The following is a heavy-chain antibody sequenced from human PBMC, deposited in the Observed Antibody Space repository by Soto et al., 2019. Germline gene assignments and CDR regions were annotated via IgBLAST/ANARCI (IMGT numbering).Heavy chain of an antibody. Sequence: QVQLVESGGGGVQPGRSLRPSCEASGFTFSSYARHWVRQAPGKGLELVAVISYDGSNKYYPDSVKGRFTISRDNSKNTLYLQMNSLRAEDTAVYYCARGSSGYYEISPFLDYWGQGTLVTVSS. J-gene: IGHJ4*02. CDR1: GFTFSSYA. CDR3: ARGSSGYYEISPFLDY. CDR2: ISYDGSNK. D-gene: IGHD3-22*01. V-gene: IGHV3-30-3*01.